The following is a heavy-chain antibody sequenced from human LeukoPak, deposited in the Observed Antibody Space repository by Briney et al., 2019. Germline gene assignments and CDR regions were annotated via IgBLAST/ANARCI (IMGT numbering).Heavy chain of an antibody. Sequence: GSSVKVSCKASGGTFSSYAISWVRQAPGQGLEWMGRIIPILGMANYAQKFQGRVTITADKSTSTAYMELSSLRSEDTAVYYCARDRDAGIGFWSGYYGDWFDPWGQGTLVTVSS. CDR1: GGTFSSYA. V-gene: IGHV1-69*04. CDR2: IIPILGMA. J-gene: IGHJ5*02. D-gene: IGHD3-3*01. CDR3: ARDRDAGIGFWSGYYGDWFDP.